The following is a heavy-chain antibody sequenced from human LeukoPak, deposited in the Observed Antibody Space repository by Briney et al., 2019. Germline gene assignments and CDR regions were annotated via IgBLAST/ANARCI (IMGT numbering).Heavy chain of an antibody. D-gene: IGHD4-17*01. CDR2: ISSSSSII. V-gene: IGHV3-48*01. CDR3: ARDVMTTVTTADY. J-gene: IGHJ4*02. Sequence: PGGSLRLSCAASGFTFSSYSMNWVRQAPGKGLEWISYISSSSSIIYYADSVKGRFTISRDNAKNSLSLQMNSLRAEDTAVYYCARDVMTTVTTADYWGQGTLVTVSS. CDR1: GFTFSSYS.